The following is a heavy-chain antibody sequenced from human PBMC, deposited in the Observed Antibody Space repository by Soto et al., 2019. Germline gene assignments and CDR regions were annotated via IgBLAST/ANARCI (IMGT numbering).Heavy chain of an antibody. V-gene: IGHV4-4*07. CDR3: ARAAAEYSSSWYFDP. Sequence: KPSETLSLTCTVSGGSISSYYWSWIRQPAGRGLEWIGRIYTSGSTNYNPSLKSRVTMSVDTSKNQFSLKLSSVTAADTAVYYCARAAAEYSSSWYFDPWGQGTLVTVSS. D-gene: IGHD6-13*01. CDR2: IYTSGST. CDR1: GGSISSYY. J-gene: IGHJ5*02.